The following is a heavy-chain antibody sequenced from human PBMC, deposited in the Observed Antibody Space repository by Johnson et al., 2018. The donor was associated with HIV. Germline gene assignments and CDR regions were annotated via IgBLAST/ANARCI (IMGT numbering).Heavy chain of an antibody. V-gene: IGHV3-33*05. J-gene: IGHJ3*01. CDR1: GFTFANYG. CDR2: TAHDESIT. Sequence: QVLLVESGGGVVQPGESLRLSCAASGFTFANYGMHWVRQAPGKGLEWVAFTAHDESITHYGDSVKGRFTISRDNSKNTLYLQMNSLRVEDTAIYYCARRMVVGYHALDFWGQGTVVSVPS. D-gene: IGHD2-21*01. CDR3: ARRMVVGYHALDF.